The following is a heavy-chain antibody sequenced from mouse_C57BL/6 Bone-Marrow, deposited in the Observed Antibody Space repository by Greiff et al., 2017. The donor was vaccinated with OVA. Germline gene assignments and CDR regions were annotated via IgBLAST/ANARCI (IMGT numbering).Heavy chain of an antibody. J-gene: IGHJ1*03. V-gene: IGHV1-39*01. CDR2: INPNYGTT. Sequence: VQLKESGPELVKPGASVKISCKASGYSFTDYNMNWVKQSNGKSLEWIGVINPNYGTTSYNQKFKGKATLTVDQSSSTAYMQLNSLTSEDSAVYSCARESGDYDGTTWYFDVWGTGTTVTVSS. CDR1: GYSFTDYN. D-gene: IGHD1-1*01. CDR3: ARESGDYDGTTWYFDV.